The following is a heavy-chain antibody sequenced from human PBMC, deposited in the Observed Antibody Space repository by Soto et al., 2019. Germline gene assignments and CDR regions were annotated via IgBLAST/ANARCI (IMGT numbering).Heavy chain of an antibody. CDR1: GFTFSNYA. D-gene: IGHD2-15*01. Sequence: QSGGALRLSCAASGFTFSNYAMSWVRQAPGKGLEWVSTISGRGGNTYYADSVKGRFTISRDNSRNTLYLQMDSLRVEDSAVYSCAKAGCSGGTCYLYYFDYWGQGALGTVSS. CDR3: AKAGCSGGTCYLYYFDY. CDR2: ISGRGGNT. V-gene: IGHV3-23*01. J-gene: IGHJ4*02.